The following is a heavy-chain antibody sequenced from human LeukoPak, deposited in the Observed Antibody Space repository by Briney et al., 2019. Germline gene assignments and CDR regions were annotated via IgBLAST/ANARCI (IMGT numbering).Heavy chain of an antibody. D-gene: IGHD6-19*01. V-gene: IGHV1-69*06. Sequence: SVKVSCKASVGTFSSYVISWVRQAPGQGLEWMGGIFPIFGTANYAQNFQGRVTTTADKSTSTAYMELSSLRSDDTAVYYCARIRQWVSHDAFDIWGQGTMVTVSS. J-gene: IGHJ3*02. CDR2: IFPIFGTA. CDR3: ARIRQWVSHDAFDI. CDR1: VGTFSSYV.